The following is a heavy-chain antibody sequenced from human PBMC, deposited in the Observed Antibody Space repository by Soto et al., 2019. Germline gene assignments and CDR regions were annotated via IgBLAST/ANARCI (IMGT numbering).Heavy chain of an antibody. J-gene: IGHJ6*02. CDR3: ARDGDGRMTTNPYYYNGMDV. CDR2: IFHTGRA. D-gene: IGHD4-4*01. V-gene: IGHV4-59*13. Sequence: SETLSLTCTVSGGSLGGNYWSWIGKRPGKGVEWIGYIFHTGRANYNASLNGRVSISLDTSNYQFSQKLSSVTAADTAVYYCARDGDGRMTTNPYYYNGMDVWGPGTTVTVSS. CDR1: GGSLGGNY.